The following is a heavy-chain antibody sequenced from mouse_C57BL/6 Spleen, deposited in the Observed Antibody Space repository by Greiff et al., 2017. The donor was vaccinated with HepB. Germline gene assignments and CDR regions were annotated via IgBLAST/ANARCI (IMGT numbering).Heavy chain of an antibody. V-gene: IGHV1-64*01. J-gene: IGHJ4*01. CDR3: ARSYSNYAMDY. CDR2: IHPNSGST. Sequence: VQLQQPGAELVKPGASVKLSCKASGYTFTSYWMHWVKQKPGQGLEWIGMIHPNSGSTNYNEKFKSKATLTVDKSSSTAYMQLSSLTSEDSAVYYCARSYSNYAMDYWGQGTSVTVSS. D-gene: IGHD2-5*01. CDR1: GYTFTSYW.